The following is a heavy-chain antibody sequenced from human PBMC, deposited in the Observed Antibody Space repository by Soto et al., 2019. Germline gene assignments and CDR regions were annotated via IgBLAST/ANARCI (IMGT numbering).Heavy chain of an antibody. CDR1: GFTFSDYY. V-gene: IGHV3-11*01. Sequence: GGSLRLSCAASGFTFSDYYMSWIRQAPGKGLEWVSYISSSGSTTYYADSVKGRFTISRDNAKDSLYLQMNSLRAEDTAVYYCAREGPIFGVVISPYNDYWGQGTLVTVSS. CDR3: AREGPIFGVVISPYNDY. CDR2: ISSSGSTT. D-gene: IGHD3-3*01. J-gene: IGHJ4*02.